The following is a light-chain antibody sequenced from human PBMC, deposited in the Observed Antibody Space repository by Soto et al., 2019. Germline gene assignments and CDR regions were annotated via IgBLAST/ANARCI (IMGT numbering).Light chain of an antibody. CDR3: QQYERPPFA. V-gene: IGKV3-20*01. J-gene: IGKJ2*01. CDR1: QSVSSSY. Sequence: EIVLTQSPGTLSLSPGERATLSCRASQSVSSSYLAWYQQKPGQAPRLLIYDASSRAAGVPDRVTGGGSGTDFTLTISGLEPEDFALYFCQQYERPPFAFGQGTKLEIK. CDR2: DAS.